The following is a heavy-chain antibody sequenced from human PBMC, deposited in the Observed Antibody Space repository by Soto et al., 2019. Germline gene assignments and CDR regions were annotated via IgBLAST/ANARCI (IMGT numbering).Heavy chain of an antibody. Sequence: QVQLVQSGAEVKKPGASVKVSCKASGYTFTGYYMHWVRQAPGQGLEWMGWINPNSGGTNYAQKFQGWVTRTRDTSISTAYMELSRLRSDDTAVYYCARGLYYYGSGSYSLGYWGQGTLVTVSS. CDR2: INPNSGGT. V-gene: IGHV1-2*04. J-gene: IGHJ4*02. CDR1: GYTFTGYY. CDR3: ARGLYYYGSGSYSLGY. D-gene: IGHD3-10*01.